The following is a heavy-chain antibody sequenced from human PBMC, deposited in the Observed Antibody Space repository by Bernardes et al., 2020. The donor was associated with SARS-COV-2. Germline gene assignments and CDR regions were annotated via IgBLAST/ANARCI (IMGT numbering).Heavy chain of an antibody. CDR2: ITDSGDST. V-gene: IGHV3-23*01. CDR3: AKRRVEWELLHYFDS. CDR1: GFTFSSYT. Sequence: GGSLSLSCKVSGFTFSSYTMNWVRQAPGKGLEWVSTITDSGDSTYYADSVKGRFTISRDNSKDRLYLQMNSLRAEDTAVYFCAKRRVEWELLHYFDSWGQGTLVTVSS. J-gene: IGHJ4*02. D-gene: IGHD1-26*01.